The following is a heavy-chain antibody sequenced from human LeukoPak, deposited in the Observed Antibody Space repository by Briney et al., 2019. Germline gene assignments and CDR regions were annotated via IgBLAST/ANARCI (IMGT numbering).Heavy chain of an antibody. D-gene: IGHD3-22*01. CDR2: ISSNGANT. J-gene: IGHJ4*02. V-gene: IGHV3-64*01. Sequence: GGSLRLSCAASGFTFSNHAMHWVRQAPGKALECVAVISSNGANTFHAKSLNDRFTISRDNSKNILYLQMGSLRAEDMAVYYCARGEGFYDSSGYRSLDSWGQGTLVVVSS. CDR1: GFTFSNHA. CDR3: ARGEGFYDSSGYRSLDS.